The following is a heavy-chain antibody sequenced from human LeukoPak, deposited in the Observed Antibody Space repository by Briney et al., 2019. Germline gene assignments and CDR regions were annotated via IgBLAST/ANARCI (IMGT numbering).Heavy chain of an antibody. V-gene: IGHV3-48*02. D-gene: IGHD4-17*01. CDR2: ISSTGGTT. Sequence: GGSLRLSCAASGFTFSSYSMNWVRQVPGKGVEWVSFISSTGGTTFYADSVKGRFTISRDSAKNSLYLQMNSLRDEDTAVYYCARDMGVRGLNDYWGQGTLVTVSS. J-gene: IGHJ4*02. CDR3: ARDMGVRGLNDY. CDR1: GFTFSSYS.